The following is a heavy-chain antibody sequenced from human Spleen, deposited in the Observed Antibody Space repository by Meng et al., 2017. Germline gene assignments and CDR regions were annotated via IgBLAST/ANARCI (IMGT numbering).Heavy chain of an antibody. D-gene: IGHD6-13*01. Sequence: GESLKISCEASGYSFTTYWVAWVRQMPGKGLEWMGVIYPDDSDTRYSPSFQGQVTISVDKSISTAYLQRSSLKASDTAMYYCARQRYSSSNDAFDIWGQGTMVTVSS. V-gene: IGHV5-51*01. CDR2: IYPDDSDT. J-gene: IGHJ3*02. CDR3: ARQRYSSSNDAFDI. CDR1: GYSFTTYW.